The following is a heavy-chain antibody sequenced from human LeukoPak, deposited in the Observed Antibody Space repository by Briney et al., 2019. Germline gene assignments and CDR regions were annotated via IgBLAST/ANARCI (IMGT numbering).Heavy chain of an antibody. Sequence: GESLKISCKGSGYSFNSYWIGWVRQMPGKGLEWMGIIYSGDSDTRYSPSFQGQVTISADKSISTAYLQWSSLKASDTAIYYCARQVIRANYYDTSGPFDYWGQGTLVTVSS. CDR1: GYSFNSYW. V-gene: IGHV5-51*01. J-gene: IGHJ4*02. D-gene: IGHD3-22*01. CDR3: ARQVIRANYYDTSGPFDY. CDR2: IYSGDSDT.